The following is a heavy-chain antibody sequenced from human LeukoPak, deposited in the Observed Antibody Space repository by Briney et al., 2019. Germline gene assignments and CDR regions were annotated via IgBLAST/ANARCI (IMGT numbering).Heavy chain of an antibody. Sequence: SETLSLTCAVYGGSFSGYYWSWIRQPPGKGLEWIGEINHSGSTNYNPSLKSRVTISVDTSKNQFSLKLSPVTAADTAVYYCARGRYCSSTSCYFDYWGQGTLVTVSS. V-gene: IGHV4-34*01. CDR3: ARGRYCSSTSCYFDY. J-gene: IGHJ4*02. CDR1: GGSFSGYY. CDR2: INHSGST. D-gene: IGHD2-2*01.